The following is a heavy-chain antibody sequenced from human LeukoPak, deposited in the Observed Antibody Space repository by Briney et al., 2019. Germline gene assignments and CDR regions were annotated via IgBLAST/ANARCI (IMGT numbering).Heavy chain of an antibody. J-gene: IGHJ4*02. D-gene: IGHD6-19*01. CDR2: ISSSSSYI. V-gene: IGHV3-21*06. Sequence: GGSLRLSCAASGFTFSSYSINWVRQAPGKGLEWVPSISSSSSYIYYADSVKGRFTISRDNANNSLYLQMNSLRAEDTAVYYCARRSVAVAGSFDYWGQGTLVTVSS. CDR1: GFTFSSYS. CDR3: ARRSVAVAGSFDY.